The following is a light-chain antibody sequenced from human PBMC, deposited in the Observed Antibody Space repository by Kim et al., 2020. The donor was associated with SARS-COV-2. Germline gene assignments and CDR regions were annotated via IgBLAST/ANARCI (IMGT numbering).Light chain of an antibody. CDR2: GAS. J-gene: IGKJ2*01. CDR3: HQYRDSSPYT. Sequence: EIVLTQSPGTLSLSPGDTATLSCRASQDVGNSFLAWYQQRPGQAPRLLIFGASNRATGVPDRFSGSGSGTDFSLTISGLEPEDFATYYCHQYRDSSPYTFGQGTKLEI. V-gene: IGKV3-20*01. CDR1: QDVGNSF.